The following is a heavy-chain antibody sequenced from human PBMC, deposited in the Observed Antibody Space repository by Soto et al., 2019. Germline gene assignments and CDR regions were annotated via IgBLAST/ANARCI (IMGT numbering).Heavy chain of an antibody. V-gene: IGHV4-34*01. Sequence: SETLSLTCAVYGGSFSGYYWSWIRQPPGKGLEWIGEINHSGSTNYNPSLKSRVTISVDTSKNQFSLKLSSVTAADTAVYYCARGRKRITIFGVVKKTTDDAFDIWGQGTMVTVS. CDR3: ARGRKRITIFGVVKKTTDDAFDI. J-gene: IGHJ3*02. D-gene: IGHD3-3*01. CDR2: INHSGST. CDR1: GGSFSGYY.